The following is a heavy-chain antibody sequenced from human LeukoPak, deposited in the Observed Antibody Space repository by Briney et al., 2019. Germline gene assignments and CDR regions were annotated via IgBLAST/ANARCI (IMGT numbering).Heavy chain of an antibody. D-gene: IGHD3-10*01. CDR2: IYWDDDK. V-gene: IGHV2-5*02. Sequence: SGPTLVNPTQTLTLTCTFSGFSLSTSGVGVGWIRQPPGKALEWLALIYWDDDKRYSPSLKSRLTITKDTSKNQVVLTMSNMDPVDTDTYYCARSKMVRGVIISSGPNWFDPWGQGTLATVSS. CDR3: ARSKMVRGVIISSGPNWFDP. J-gene: IGHJ5*02. CDR1: GFSLSTSGVG.